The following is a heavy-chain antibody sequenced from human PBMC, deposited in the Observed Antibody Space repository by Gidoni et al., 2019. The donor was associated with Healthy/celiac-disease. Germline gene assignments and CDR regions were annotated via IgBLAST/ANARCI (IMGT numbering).Heavy chain of an antibody. V-gene: IGHV3-48*02. D-gene: IGHD3-22*01. CDR1: GFTFSSYR. CDR3: ARLLDYYDSSGYHPPDY. Sequence: EVQLVESGGGLVQPGGSLRLSCAASGFTFSSYRMNWVRQAPGKGLEWVSYISSSSSTIYYADSVKGRFTISRDNAKNSLYLQMNSLRDEDTAVYYCARLLDYYDSSGYHPPDYWGQGTLVTVSS. J-gene: IGHJ4*02. CDR2: ISSSSSTI.